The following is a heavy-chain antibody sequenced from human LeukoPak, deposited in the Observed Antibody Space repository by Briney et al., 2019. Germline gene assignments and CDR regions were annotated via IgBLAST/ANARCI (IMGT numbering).Heavy chain of an antibody. J-gene: IGHJ4*02. CDR2: IYNSGST. V-gene: IGHV4-31*03. CDR3: ARDTGDNYGPLDS. CDR1: GGSISSGDYC. D-gene: IGHD5-18*01. Sequence: SETLSLTCTVSGGSISSGDYCWSWIRQHPGKGLEWIGCIYNSGSTYYNPSLKSRVTISLDTSKNQFSLKVFSVTAADTAVYYCARDTGDNYGPLDSWGQGTLVTVSS.